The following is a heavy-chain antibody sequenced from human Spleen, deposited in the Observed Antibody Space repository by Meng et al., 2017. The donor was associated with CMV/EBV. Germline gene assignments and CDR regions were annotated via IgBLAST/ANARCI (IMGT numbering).Heavy chain of an antibody. D-gene: IGHD2-8*01. CDR1: GGTFSSYA. CDR2: INPNSGGT. J-gene: IGHJ4*02. V-gene: IGHV1-2*02. Sequence: ASVKVSCKASGGTFSSYAINWVRQAPGQGLEWMGWINPNSGGTNYAQKFQGRVTMTRDTSISTAYMELSRLRSDDTAVYYCARPLLGYCNNGVCFSAPFDYWGQGTLVTVSS. CDR3: ARPLLGYCNNGVCFSAPFDY.